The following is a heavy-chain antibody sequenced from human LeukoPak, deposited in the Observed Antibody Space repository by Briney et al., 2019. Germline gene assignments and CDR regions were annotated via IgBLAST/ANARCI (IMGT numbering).Heavy chain of an antibody. V-gene: IGHV3-23*01. CDR3: AKDRIPTYYYDSSGYYDAFDI. J-gene: IGHJ3*02. CDR1: GFTFSSYA. CDR2: ISGSGGST. D-gene: IGHD3-22*01. Sequence: GGSLRLSCAASGFTFSSYAMSWVRQAPGKGLEWVSAISGSGGSTYCADSVKGRFTISRDNSKNTLYLQMNSLRAEDTAVYYCAKDRIPTYYYDSSGYYDAFDIWGQGTMVTVSS.